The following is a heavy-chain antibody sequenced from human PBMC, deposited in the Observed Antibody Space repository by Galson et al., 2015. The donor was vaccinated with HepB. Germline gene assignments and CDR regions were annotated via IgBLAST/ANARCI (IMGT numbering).Heavy chain of an antibody. CDR3: ARIFGYSYGYGYHD. J-gene: IGHJ4*02. Sequence: PALVKPTQTLTLTCTFSGFSLSTSGMCVSWIRQPPGKALEWLARIDWDDDKYYSTSLKTRLTISKDTSKNQVVLTMTNMDPVDTATYYCARIFGYSYGYGYHDWGQGTLVTVSS. CDR1: GFSLSTSGMC. V-gene: IGHV2-70*11. CDR2: IDWDDDK. D-gene: IGHD5-18*01.